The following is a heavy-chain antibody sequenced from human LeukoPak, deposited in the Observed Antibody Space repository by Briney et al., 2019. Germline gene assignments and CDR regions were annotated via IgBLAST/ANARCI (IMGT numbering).Heavy chain of an antibody. CDR3: ARTTYSGYDY. CDR1: GGTFSSYA. J-gene: IGHJ4*02. Sequence: ASVKVSCKASGGTFSSYAISWVRQAPGQGLEWMGRIIPILGIANYAQKLQGRVTLTTDTSTGTAYMELRSLTSDDTAVYYCARTTYSGYDYWGQGTLVTVSS. D-gene: IGHD5-12*01. V-gene: IGHV1-69*04. CDR2: IIPILGIA.